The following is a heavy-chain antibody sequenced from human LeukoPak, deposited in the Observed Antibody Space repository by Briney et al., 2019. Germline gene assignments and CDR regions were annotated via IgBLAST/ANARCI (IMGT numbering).Heavy chain of an antibody. CDR1: GITLSNYG. Sequence: GGSLRLSCAVSGITLSNYGMSWVRQAPGKGLEWVAGLSGSGGGTNYADSVQGRFTISRDNPKNTLYLQMNSLRAEDTAAYFCAKRGVVIRVFLVGFHKEAYYFDSWGQGALVTVSS. J-gene: IGHJ4*02. D-gene: IGHD3-10*01. CDR3: AKRGVVIRVFLVGFHKEAYYFDS. CDR2: LSGSGGGT. V-gene: IGHV3-23*01.